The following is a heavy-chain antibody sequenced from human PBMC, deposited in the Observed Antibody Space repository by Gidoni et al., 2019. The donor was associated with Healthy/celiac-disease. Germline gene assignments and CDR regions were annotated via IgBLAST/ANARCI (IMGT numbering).Heavy chain of an antibody. CDR3: AASGYSYGAGWYFDL. CDR1: GYTFTSYD. V-gene: IGHV1-8*01. CDR2: MNPNSGNT. Sequence: QVQLVQSGAEVKKPGASVKVSCKASGYTFTSYDINWVRQATGKGLEWMGWMNPNSGNTGYAQKFQGRVTMTRNTSISTAYMELGSLRSEDTAVYYCAASGYSYGAGWYFDLWGRGTLVTVSS. J-gene: IGHJ2*01. D-gene: IGHD5-18*01.